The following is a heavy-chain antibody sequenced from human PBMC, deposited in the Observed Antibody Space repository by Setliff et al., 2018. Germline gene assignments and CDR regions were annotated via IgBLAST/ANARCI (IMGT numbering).Heavy chain of an antibody. CDR2: IIPIFGTA. V-gene: IGHV1-69*13. CDR1: GGTFSSYA. D-gene: IGHD6-13*01. J-gene: IGHJ4*02. Sequence: GASVKVSCKASGGTFSSYAISWVRQAPGQGLEWMGGIIPIFGTANYAQKFQGRVTITADESTSTAYMELSSLRSEDTAVYYCARVSEAAAAGLDYWGQGTLVTVSS. CDR3: ARVSEAAAAGLDY.